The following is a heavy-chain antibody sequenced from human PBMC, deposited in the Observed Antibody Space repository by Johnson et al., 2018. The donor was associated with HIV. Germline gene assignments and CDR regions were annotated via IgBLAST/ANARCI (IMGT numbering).Heavy chain of an antibody. CDR3: ARDDTLGYCSGGSCPGAFDI. CDR1: GFSFSSYG. Sequence: QVQLVESGGGVVQPGRSLRLSCAASGFSFSSYGMHWVRQAPGKGLEWVAVIWYDGSNEHYADSVKGRFTISRDNSKNTLYLQMSSLRAEDTAVYYCARDDTLGYCSGGSCPGAFDIWGQGTMVTVSS. CDR2: IWYDGSNE. J-gene: IGHJ3*02. D-gene: IGHD2-15*01. V-gene: IGHV3-33*01.